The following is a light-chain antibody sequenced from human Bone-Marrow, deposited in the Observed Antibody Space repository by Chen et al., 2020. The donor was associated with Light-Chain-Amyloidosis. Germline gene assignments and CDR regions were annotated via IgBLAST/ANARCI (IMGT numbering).Light chain of an antibody. CDR3: QQYGTSPLT. V-gene: IGKV3-20*01. J-gene: IGKJ4*01. CDR2: GSS. CDR1: QTISSNY. Sequence: IVLTQSPGTLSLSPGEGANLSCRASQTISSNYLTWYQQKFGQAPRLLIYGSSSRATGIPDRFTGSGSGTDFTLTINRLEPEDFAMYYCQQYGTSPLTFRGGTKVGIK.